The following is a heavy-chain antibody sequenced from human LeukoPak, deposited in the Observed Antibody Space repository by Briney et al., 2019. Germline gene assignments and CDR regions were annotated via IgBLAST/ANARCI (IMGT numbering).Heavy chain of an antibody. Sequence: GGSLRLSCAASGFTLSSYGMHWVRQAPGKGLESVAVISYDGSNKYYADSVKGRFTISRDNSKNTLYLQMNSLRAEDTAVYYCAKDRVLSPSPVDPWGQGTLVTVSS. CDR1: GFTLSSYG. J-gene: IGHJ5*02. CDR2: ISYDGSNK. D-gene: IGHD2-15*01. CDR3: AKDRVLSPSPVDP. V-gene: IGHV3-30*18.